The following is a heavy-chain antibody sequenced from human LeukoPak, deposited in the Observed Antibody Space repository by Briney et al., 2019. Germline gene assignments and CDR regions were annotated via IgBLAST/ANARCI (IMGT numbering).Heavy chain of an antibody. CDR3: ARDLRSGGWYDWYFDL. D-gene: IGHD6-19*01. CDR1: GFTFSDYY. V-gene: IGHV3-11*04. J-gene: IGHJ2*01. CDR2: ISSSGSTI. Sequence: GGSLRLSCAASGFTFSDYYMSWIRQAPGKGLEWVSYISSSGSTIYYADSVKGRFTISRDNAKNSLYLQMNSLRAEDTAVYYCARDLRSGGWYDWYFDLWGRGTLVTVSS.